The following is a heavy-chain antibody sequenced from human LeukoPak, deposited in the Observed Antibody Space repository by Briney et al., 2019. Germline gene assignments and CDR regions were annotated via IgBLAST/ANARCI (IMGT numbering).Heavy chain of an antibody. CDR3: ARDGYNFGDDAFDI. V-gene: IGHV3-53*01. D-gene: IGHD5-24*01. J-gene: IGHJ3*02. CDR1: GFTVSSNY. CDR2: IYSGGST. Sequence: GGSLRLSCAASGFTVSSNYMSWVRQAPGKGLEWVSVIYSGGSTYYADSVKGRFTISRDNSKNTLYLQMNSLRAEDTAVYYCARDGYNFGDDAFDIWGQGTMVTVSS.